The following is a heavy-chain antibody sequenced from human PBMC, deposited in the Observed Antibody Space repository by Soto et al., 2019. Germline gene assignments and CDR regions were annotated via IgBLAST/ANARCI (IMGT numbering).Heavy chain of an antibody. CDR3: AKDGLKAAAGAYFDY. J-gene: IGHJ4*02. V-gene: IGHV3-23*01. CDR2: ISGSGGST. CDR1: GFTFSSYA. D-gene: IGHD6-13*01. Sequence: EVQLLESGGGLVQPGGSLRLSCAASGFTFSSYAMSWVRQAPGRGRDGVSAISGSGGSTYYADSVKGRFTISRDNSKNTLYLQMNSLRAEDTAVYYCAKDGLKAAAGAYFDYWGQGTLVTVSS.